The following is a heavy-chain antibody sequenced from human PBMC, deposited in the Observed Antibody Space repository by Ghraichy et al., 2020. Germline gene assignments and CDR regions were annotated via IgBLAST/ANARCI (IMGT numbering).Heavy chain of an antibody. V-gene: IGHV4-34*01. CDR2: INHSGST. Sequence: SETLSLTCAVYGGSFSGYYWSWIRQPPGKGLEWIGEINHSGSTNYNPSLKSRVTISVDTSKNQFSLKLSSVTAADTAVYYCARAGGVRWIQLGHYPYWYFDLWGRGTLVTVSS. D-gene: IGHD5-18*01. J-gene: IGHJ2*01. CDR3: ARAGGVRWIQLGHYPYWYFDL. CDR1: GGSFSGYY.